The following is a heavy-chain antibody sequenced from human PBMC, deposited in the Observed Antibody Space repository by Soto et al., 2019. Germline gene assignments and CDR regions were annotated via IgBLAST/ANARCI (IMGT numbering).Heavy chain of an antibody. Sequence: QVHLQESGPGLVKPPETLSLTCSVSGGSFSGYYWSWIRQSPGKGLEWIGSIYYTGSTKYNLSLKGRAAISVDSSSSRVSLRLNSLTAADTALYYCARGGLVPTRGVFEYWGRGARVTVAS. CDR2: IYYTGST. CDR1: GGSFSGYY. J-gene: IGHJ4*02. D-gene: IGHD1-26*01. V-gene: IGHV4-59*01. CDR3: ARGGLVPTRGVFEY.